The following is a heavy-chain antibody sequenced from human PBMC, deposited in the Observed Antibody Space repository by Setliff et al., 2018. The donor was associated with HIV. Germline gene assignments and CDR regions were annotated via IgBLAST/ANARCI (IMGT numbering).Heavy chain of an antibody. CDR1: GGSFSGYS. V-gene: IGHV4-34*01. Sequence: SETLSLTCAVYGGSFSGYSWNWIRQSPGKGLEWIGEINFSGGTNYNPSLKSRVTMSIDTSKKQFSLKLASVTAADTAVYYCARGGSYDTFDYWGQGTLVTVSS. CDR3: ARGGSYDTFDY. CDR2: INFSGGT. D-gene: IGHD3-22*01. J-gene: IGHJ4*02.